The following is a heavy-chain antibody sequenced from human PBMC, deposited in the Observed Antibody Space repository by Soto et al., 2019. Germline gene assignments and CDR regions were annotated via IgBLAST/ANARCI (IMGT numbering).Heavy chain of an antibody. CDR1: GGSISSGDYC. Sequence: SLTCTVSGGSISSGDYCWSWIRQPPDKGLEWIGYIYYSGSTNYNPSHKSRVTISVDTSKNQFSLKLSSVTAADTDVYYCTTDLRYYDYVWGSYRPYYFDYWVQGTLVTVSS. CDR2: IYYSGST. D-gene: IGHD3-16*02. V-gene: IGHV4-30-4*01. CDR3: TTDLRYYDYVWGSYRPYYFDY. J-gene: IGHJ4*02.